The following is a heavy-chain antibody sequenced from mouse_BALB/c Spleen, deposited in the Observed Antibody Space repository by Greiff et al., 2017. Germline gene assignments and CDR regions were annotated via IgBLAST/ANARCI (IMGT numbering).Heavy chain of an antibody. J-gene: IGHJ3*01. V-gene: IGHV1-39*01. D-gene: IGHD2-3*01. CDR3: ARTGDGYYPWFAY. CDR2: IDPYYGGT. Sequence: EVKLMESGPELEKPGASVNISCKASGYSFTGYNMNWVKQSNGKSLEWIGNIDPYYGGTSYNQKFKGKATLTVDKSSSTAYMQLKSLTSEDSAVYYCARTGDGYYPWFAYWGQGTLVTVSA. CDR1: GYSFTGYN.